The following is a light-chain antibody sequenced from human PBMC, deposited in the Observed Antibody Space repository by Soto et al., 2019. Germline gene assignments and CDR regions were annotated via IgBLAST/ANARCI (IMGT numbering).Light chain of an antibody. CDR3: QQYGSSPPIT. J-gene: IGKJ5*01. V-gene: IGKV3-20*01. CDR1: QSVSSSS. CDR2: GAS. Sequence: IVLTQSPGTLSLSPGERATLSCSASQSVSSSSLAWYHQKPGQAPRLLIYGASSRATGIPDRFSGSGSGTDFTLPIRRLEPEDFAVYYCQQYGSSPPITFGQGTRLEIK.